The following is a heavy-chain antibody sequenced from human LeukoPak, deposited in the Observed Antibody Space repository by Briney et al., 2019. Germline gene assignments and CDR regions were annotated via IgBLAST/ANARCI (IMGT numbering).Heavy chain of an antibody. Sequence: ASVKVSCKASGYTFTSYAIQWVRQAPGQRLEWMGWIDAGNGKTKYSQNFQGRVTITRDTSATRAYMDLSSLRSEDTAVYYCARARWTSTATTYYLDHWGQGTLVTVSS. J-gene: IGHJ4*02. V-gene: IGHV1-3*01. CDR3: ARARWTSTATTYYLDH. CDR1: GYTFTSYA. CDR2: IDAGNGKT. D-gene: IGHD4-17*01.